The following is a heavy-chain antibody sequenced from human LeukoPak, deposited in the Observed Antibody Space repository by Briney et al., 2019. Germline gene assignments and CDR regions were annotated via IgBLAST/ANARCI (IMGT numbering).Heavy chain of an antibody. J-gene: IGHJ4*02. Sequence: GSLRLSCAASGFTFSSYSMNWVRQAPGKGLEWIGEINHSGSTNYNPSLKSRVTISVDTSKNQFSLKLSSVTAADTAVYYCARGGSLSSSDSSGSDYWGQGTLVTVSS. CDR3: ARGGSLSSSDSSGSDY. CDR2: INHSGST. CDR1: GFTFSSYS. V-gene: IGHV4-34*01. D-gene: IGHD3-22*01.